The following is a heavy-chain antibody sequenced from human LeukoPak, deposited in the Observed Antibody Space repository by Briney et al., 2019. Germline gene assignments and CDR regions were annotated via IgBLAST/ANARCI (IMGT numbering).Heavy chain of an antibody. CDR3: ARDEVAGYLI. Sequence: GGSLSLSCEASGFTVSSNYMSWVRQAPGKGQEWVSVIYSGGSTYYADSVKGRFTISRDNSKNTLYLQMNSLRAEDTAVYYCARDEVAGYLIWGQGTLVTVSS. V-gene: IGHV3-53*01. D-gene: IGHD6-19*01. J-gene: IGHJ4*02. CDR1: GFTVSSNY. CDR2: IYSGGST.